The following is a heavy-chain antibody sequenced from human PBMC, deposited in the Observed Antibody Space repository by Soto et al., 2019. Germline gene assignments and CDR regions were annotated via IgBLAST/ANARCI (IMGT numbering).Heavy chain of an antibody. Sequence: PSETLSLTCTVSGGSISRGGYYWSWMRQHPGKGLEWIGNIYYSGSTYYNPSLKSRVTISVDTSKTQFSLKVNSVTAAGTAVYYCARSLGDYVWGSYQFDYWGQGTLVTVSS. CDR2: IYYSGST. J-gene: IGHJ4*02. V-gene: IGHV4-31*03. CDR3: ARSLGDYVWGSYQFDY. CDR1: GGSISRGGYY. D-gene: IGHD3-16*01.